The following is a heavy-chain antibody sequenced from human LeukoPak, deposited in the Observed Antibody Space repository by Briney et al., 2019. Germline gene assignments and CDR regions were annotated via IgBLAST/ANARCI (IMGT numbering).Heavy chain of an antibody. Sequence: GGSLRLSCAASGFTFSSYAMSWVRQAPGKGLEWVSTISGSGSGTYYADSVKGRFTLSRDNSMNTLYLQMNSLRAEDMAVYYCAKDVESGRSADYWGQGTLVTVSS. J-gene: IGHJ4*02. CDR3: AKDVESGRSADY. V-gene: IGHV3-23*01. CDR2: ISGSGSGT. D-gene: IGHD3-10*01. CDR1: GFTFSSYA.